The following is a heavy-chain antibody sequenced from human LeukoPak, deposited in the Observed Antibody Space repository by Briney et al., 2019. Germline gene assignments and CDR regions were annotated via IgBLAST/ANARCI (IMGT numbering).Heavy chain of an antibody. CDR3: ARDLIAAAGTGY. CDR2: ISWNSGSI. J-gene: IGHJ4*02. Sequence: PGRSLRLSCAASGFTFGDYAMHWVRQAPGKGLEWVSGISWNSGSIGYADSVKGRFTISRDNAKNSLYLQMNSLRAEDTAVYYCARDLIAAAGTGYWGQGTLVTVSS. V-gene: IGHV3-9*01. CDR1: GFTFGDYA. D-gene: IGHD6-13*01.